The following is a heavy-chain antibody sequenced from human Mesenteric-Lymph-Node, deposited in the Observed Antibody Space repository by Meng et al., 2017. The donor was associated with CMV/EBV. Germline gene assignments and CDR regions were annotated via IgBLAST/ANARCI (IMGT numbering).Heavy chain of an antibody. D-gene: IGHD3-10*01. CDR3: TGDSVSNPNLDY. V-gene: IGHV3-66*01. CDR2: IYRGDNT. CDR1: GFNVRDKY. J-gene: IGHJ4*02. Sequence: EVHVVEVGGGLVQTGGSLRLSCAASGFNVRDKYMSWVRQAPGKGLEWVCIIYRGDNTYYIDSVKDRFTVSRDNSKNTMYLQMNSPRVEDTAVYYCTGDSVSNPNLDYWGQGTLVTVSS.